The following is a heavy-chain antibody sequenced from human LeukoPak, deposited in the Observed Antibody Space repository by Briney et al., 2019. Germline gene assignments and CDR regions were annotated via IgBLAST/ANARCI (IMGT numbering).Heavy chain of an antibody. Sequence: GGSLRLSCAASGFAFSDYEMNWVRHAPGKGLEWVSNIGSSGRTIFYADSVKGRFSISRDNGKNSLYLQMNSLRVEDTAIYYCASRRDYWGQGTLVTVSS. CDR3: ASRRDY. J-gene: IGHJ4*02. V-gene: IGHV3-48*03. CDR2: IGSSGRTI. CDR1: GFAFSDYE.